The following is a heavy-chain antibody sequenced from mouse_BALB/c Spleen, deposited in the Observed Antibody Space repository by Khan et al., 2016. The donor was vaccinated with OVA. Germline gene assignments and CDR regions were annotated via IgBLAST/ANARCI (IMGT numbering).Heavy chain of an antibody. D-gene: IGHD1-1*01. CDR1: GYTFTNYG. Sequence: QIQLVQSGPELKKPGETVKISCKASGYTFTNYGMNWVKQAPGKGLKWMGWINTNTGEPTYAEEFKGRFAFSLETSASTAYLQINNLKNEDTATYFCAGGNYDGSNSWFVYWGQGTLVTVSA. CDR3: AGGNYDGSNSWFVY. J-gene: IGHJ3*01. V-gene: IGHV9-3*02. CDR2: INTNTGEP.